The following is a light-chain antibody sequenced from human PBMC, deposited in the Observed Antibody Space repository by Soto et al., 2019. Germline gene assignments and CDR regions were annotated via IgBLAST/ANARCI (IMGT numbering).Light chain of an antibody. CDR2: HAS. J-gene: IGKJ3*01. CDR1: QSVSSY. Sequence: EIVLTQHPATLSSSPGERATLSCRASQSVSSYLAWYQQQPGQAPRHLIYHASHRATGIPARFSGSGSGTGFTLTNSSLEPEDFAIYYCQQRSYWCTFGPGTKVDIK. V-gene: IGKV3-11*01. CDR3: QQRSYWCT.